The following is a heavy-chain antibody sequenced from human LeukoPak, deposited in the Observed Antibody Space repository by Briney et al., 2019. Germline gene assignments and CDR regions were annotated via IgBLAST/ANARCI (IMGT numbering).Heavy chain of an antibody. CDR1: GGSISSYY. V-gene: IGHV4-59*01. D-gene: IGHD4-17*01. J-gene: IGHJ4*02. Sequence: SETLSLTCTVSGGSISSYYWSWIRQPPGKGLEWIGYIYYSGSTNYNPSLKSRVTISVDTSKNQFSLKLSSVTAADTAVYYCASHDYGDYGAYWDQGTLVTVSS. CDR2: IYYSGST. CDR3: ASHDYGDYGAY.